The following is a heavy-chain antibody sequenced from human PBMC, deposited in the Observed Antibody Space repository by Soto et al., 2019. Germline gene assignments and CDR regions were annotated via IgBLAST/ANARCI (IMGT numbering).Heavy chain of an antibody. D-gene: IGHD3-10*01. CDR3: ATSYGSGYRAFDY. V-gene: IGHV1-69*04. J-gene: IGHJ4*02. CDR1: VYTYTSYA. Sequence: SVKVSCKASVYTYTSYAMHWVRQAPGLGLEWMGRVNPILSMSNYAQKFQGRVTMTADKSTSTAYMELRSLRSEDTAFYYCATSYGSGYRAFDYWGQGALVTVSS. CDR2: VNPILSMS.